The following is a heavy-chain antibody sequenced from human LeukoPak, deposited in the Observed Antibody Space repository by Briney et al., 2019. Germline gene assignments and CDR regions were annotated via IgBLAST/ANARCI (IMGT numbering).Heavy chain of an antibody. CDR2: ISSSSSYI. J-gene: IGHJ6*02. CDR3: ARDLVVVPAAIFLYYYYGMDV. V-gene: IGHV3-21*01. D-gene: IGHD2-2*01. Sequence: GGSLRLSCAASGFTFSSYSMNWVRQAPGKGLEWVSSISSSSSYIYYADSVKGRFTISRDNAKNSLYLQMNSLRAEDTAVYYRARDLVVVPAAIFLYYYYGMDVWGQGTTVTVSS. CDR1: GFTFSSYS.